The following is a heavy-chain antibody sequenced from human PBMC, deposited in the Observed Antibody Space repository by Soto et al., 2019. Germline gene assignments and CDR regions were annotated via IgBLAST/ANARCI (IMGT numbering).Heavy chain of an antibody. J-gene: IGHJ4*02. CDR1: GFSLSTSGMR. CDR2: IDWDDDK. D-gene: IGHD2-15*01. V-gene: IGHV2-70*04. Sequence: SGPTLVNPTQTLTLTCTFSGFSLSTSGMRVSWIRQPPGKALEWLARIDWDDDKFYNTSLKTRLTISKDSSKNQVVLTMTKMDPVDTATYYCARMLTCSGGTCPFDYWGQGPLVTVSS. CDR3: ARMLTCSGGTCPFDY.